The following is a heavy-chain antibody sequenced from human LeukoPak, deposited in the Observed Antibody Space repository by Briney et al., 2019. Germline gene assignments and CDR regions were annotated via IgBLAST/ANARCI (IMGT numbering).Heavy chain of an antibody. CDR2: ISNTGTTI. CDR1: GFPFRDYY. J-gene: IGHJ4*02. CDR3: ARDNSGAFGD. D-gene: IGHD1-26*01. V-gene: IGHV3-11*01. Sequence: GGSLGLSCEASGFPFRDYYMSWIRQAPGKGLEWVAYISNTGTTIYYADSVKGRFTISRDNGNNLLYLRMNSLRAEDTAVYYCARDNSGAFGDSGQGTLVTVSS.